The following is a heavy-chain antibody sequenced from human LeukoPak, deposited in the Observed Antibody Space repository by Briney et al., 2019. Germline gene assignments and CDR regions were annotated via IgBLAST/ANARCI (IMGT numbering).Heavy chain of an antibody. D-gene: IGHD3-3*01. V-gene: IGHV4-39*01. CDR3: ARAGYDFWSGYSNWFDP. CDR2: IYYSGST. CDR1: DGSISSSSYY. J-gene: IGHJ5*02. Sequence: SETLSLTCTVSDGSISSSSYYWGWIRQPPGKGLEWIGSIYYSGSTYYSPSLKSRVAISVDTSKNQFSLKLSSVTAADTAVYYCARAGYDFWSGYSNWFDPWGQGTLVTVSS.